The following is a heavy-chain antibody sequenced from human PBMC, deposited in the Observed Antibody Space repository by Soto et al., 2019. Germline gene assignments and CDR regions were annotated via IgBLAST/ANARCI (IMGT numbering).Heavy chain of an antibody. J-gene: IGHJ4*02. V-gene: IGHV3-30*15. Sequence: QVQLVESGGGVVQPGTSLRLSCAASGFSLNSYAMHWVRQVPGKGLEWVAFISYNGKNKYYGDSVKGRFTISRDDSTNTLYLQMSSLRSEDTAVYYCATDGVQYVVSGLYYFHYWGLGTLVTVSS. CDR2: ISYNGKNK. CDR1: GFSLNSYA. D-gene: IGHD2-15*01. CDR3: ATDGVQYVVSGLYYFHY.